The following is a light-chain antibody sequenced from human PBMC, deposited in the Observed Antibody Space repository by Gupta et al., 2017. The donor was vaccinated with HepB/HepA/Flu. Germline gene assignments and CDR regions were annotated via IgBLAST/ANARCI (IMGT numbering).Light chain of an antibody. V-gene: IGLV1-47*01. Sequence: QSVLTQPPSASGTPGQRVTISCSGRSSNIGSNSVSWYQQLPGTAPKLLIYRNNKRPSGVPDRFSGSKSGTSASLAISGLRSEDEADYYCAAWDDSLSGHWVFGGGTKLTVL. J-gene: IGLJ3*02. CDR3: AAWDDSLSGHWV. CDR1: SSNIGSNS. CDR2: RNN.